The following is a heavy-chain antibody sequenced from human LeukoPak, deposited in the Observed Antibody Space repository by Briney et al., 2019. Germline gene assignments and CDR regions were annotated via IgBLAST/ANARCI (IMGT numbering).Heavy chain of an antibody. Sequence: SVKVSCKASGGTFSSYAISWVRQAPGQGLEWMGGIIPIFGTVNYAQKFQGRVTITTDESTSTAYMELSSLRSEDTAVYYCARENFRIAAAGKDYYYYMDVWGKGTTVTVSS. D-gene: IGHD6-13*01. CDR1: GGTFSSYA. V-gene: IGHV1-69*05. J-gene: IGHJ6*03. CDR3: ARENFRIAAAGKDYYYYMDV. CDR2: IIPIFGTV.